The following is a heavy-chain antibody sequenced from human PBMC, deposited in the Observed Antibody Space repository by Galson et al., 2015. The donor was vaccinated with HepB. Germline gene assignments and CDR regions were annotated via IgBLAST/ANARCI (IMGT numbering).Heavy chain of an antibody. CDR3: AREWGSSGWYWFDP. D-gene: IGHD6-19*01. CDR1: GYTLTSYA. V-gene: IGHV7-4-1*02. CDR2: INTNTGNP. Sequence: SVKVSCKASGYTLTSYAMNWVRQAPGQGLEWMGWINTNTGNPTYAQGFTGRFVFSLDTSVSTAYLQISSLKAEDTAVYYCAREWGSSGWYWFDPWGQGTLVTVSS. J-gene: IGHJ5*02.